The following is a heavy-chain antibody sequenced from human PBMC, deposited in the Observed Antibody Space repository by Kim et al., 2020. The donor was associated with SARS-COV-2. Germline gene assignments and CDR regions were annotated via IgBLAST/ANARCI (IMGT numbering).Heavy chain of an antibody. CDR2: IIPIFGTA. J-gene: IGHJ4*02. CDR1: GGTFSSYA. V-gene: IGHV1-69*13. CDR3: ARVFPGDYGDYYYFDY. D-gene: IGHD4-17*01. Sequence: SVKVSCKASGGTFSSYAISWVRQAPGQGLEWMGRIIPIFGTANYAQKFQGRVTITADESTSTAYMELSSLRSEDTAVYYCARVFPGDYGDYYYFDYWAREPWSPSPQ.